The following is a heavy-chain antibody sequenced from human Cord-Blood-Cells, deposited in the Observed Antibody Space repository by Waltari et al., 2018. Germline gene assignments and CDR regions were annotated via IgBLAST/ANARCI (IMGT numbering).Heavy chain of an antibody. J-gene: IGHJ4*02. CDR1: GGSFSGYY. D-gene: IGHD1-26*01. Sequence: QVQLQQWGAGLLKPSETLSLTCAVYGGSFSGYYWSWIRQPPGKGLDGIGEINHSGSTNYTPSLRSRVTISVDTSKNQFSLKLSSVTAADTAVYYCASGMVGATTEGYWGQGTLVTVSS. CDR3: ASGMVGATTEGY. CDR2: INHSGST. V-gene: IGHV4-34*01.